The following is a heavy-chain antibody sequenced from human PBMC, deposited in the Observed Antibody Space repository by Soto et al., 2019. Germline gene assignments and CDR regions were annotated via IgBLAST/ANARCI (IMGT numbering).Heavy chain of an antibody. V-gene: IGHV1-18*01. CDR1: GYTFTSYG. Sequence: ASVKVSCKASGYTFTSYGISWVRQAPGQGLEWMGWISAYNGNTNYAQKLQGRVTMTTDTSTSTAYMELRSLRSDDTAVYYCARDGLRFLEWLLPPYNWFDPWGQGTLVT. D-gene: IGHD3-3*01. CDR3: ARDGLRFLEWLLPPYNWFDP. J-gene: IGHJ5*02. CDR2: ISAYNGNT.